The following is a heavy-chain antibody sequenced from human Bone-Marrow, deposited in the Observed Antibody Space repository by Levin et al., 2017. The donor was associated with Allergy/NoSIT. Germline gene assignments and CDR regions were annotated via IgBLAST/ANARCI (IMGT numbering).Heavy chain of an antibody. Sequence: GASVKVSCAASRFTFSGSAMHWVRQASGKGLEWVGRIRSKANSYATAYGASVKGRFTISRDDSKNMAYLQMNSLKTEDTAVYYCTRTGDHIVVVPPPGTWFDPWGQGTLVTVSS. V-gene: IGHV3-73*01. CDR2: IRSKANSYAT. CDR1: RFTFSGSA. CDR3: TRTGDHIVVVPPPGTWFDP. J-gene: IGHJ5*02. D-gene: IGHD2-2*01.